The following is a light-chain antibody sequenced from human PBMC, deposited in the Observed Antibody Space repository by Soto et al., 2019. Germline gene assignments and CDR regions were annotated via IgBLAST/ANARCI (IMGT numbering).Light chain of an antibody. J-gene: IGKJ3*01. CDR1: QTVIRY. CDR2: AVS. V-gene: IGKV1-39*01. Sequence: IQMTQFPSSLSASVGDRVTITCRAGQTVIRYLNWYQQKPGRAPNLLIYAVSNLQSGVPSRFSGSGSGTEFTLTISDLQPEDFATYYCQQSYRTLFTFGPGTKVDIK. CDR3: QQSYRTLFT.